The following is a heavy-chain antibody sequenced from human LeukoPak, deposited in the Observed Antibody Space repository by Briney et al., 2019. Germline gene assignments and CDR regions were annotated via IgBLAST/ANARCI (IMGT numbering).Heavy chain of an antibody. V-gene: IGHV1-2*02. D-gene: IGHD3-10*01. CDR1: GYTFTGYY. CDR2: INPNSGDT. J-gene: IGHJ5*02. Sequence: ASVKVSCKASGYTFTGYYIYWVRQAPGQGLEWMGWINPNSGDTNYAQKFQGRVTMTRDTSISTAYMELSRLRSDDTAVYYRAGTITMVRGVNAWGQGTLVTVSS. CDR3: AGTITMVRGVNA.